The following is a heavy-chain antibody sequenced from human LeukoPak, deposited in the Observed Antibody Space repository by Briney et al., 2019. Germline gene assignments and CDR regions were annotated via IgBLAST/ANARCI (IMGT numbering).Heavy chain of an antibody. CDR1: GFTFSSYV. Sequence: PGGSLRLSCAASGFTFSSYVMHWVRQAPGKGLEWVAVISYDGSNKYYADSVKGRFTISRDNSKNTLYLQMNSLRAEDTAVYYCARDGGEYYDSRYYFDYWGQGTLVTVSS. J-gene: IGHJ4*02. CDR3: ARDGGEYYDSRYYFDY. V-gene: IGHV3-30-3*01. D-gene: IGHD3-22*01. CDR2: ISYDGSNK.